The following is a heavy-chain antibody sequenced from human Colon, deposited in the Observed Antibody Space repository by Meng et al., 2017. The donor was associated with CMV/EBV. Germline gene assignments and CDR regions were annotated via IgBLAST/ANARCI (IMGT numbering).Heavy chain of an antibody. Sequence: GESLKISCAASGFALRNSDMSWVRQIPGKGLEWVSGISVSGGSTYYADSVRGRFVISRDNSKDTLNLQMNSLRAEDTAVYYCATDPYDLWSGYPTYYFDYWGQGALVTVS. CDR3: ATDPYDLWSGYPTYYFDY. CDR2: ISVSGGST. D-gene: IGHD3-3*01. J-gene: IGHJ4*02. V-gene: IGHV3-23*01. CDR1: GFALRNSD.